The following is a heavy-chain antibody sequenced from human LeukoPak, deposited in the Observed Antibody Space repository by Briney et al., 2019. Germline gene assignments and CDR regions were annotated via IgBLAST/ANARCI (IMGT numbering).Heavy chain of an antibody. CDR2: ISGSGGST. CDR3: AKDIFTMVRGVVDY. Sequence: GGSLRLSCAASGFTFSSYAMSWVRQAPGKGLEWVSAISGSGGSTYYADSVRGRFTISRDNAKNSLYLQMNSLRAEDTALYYCAKDIFTMVRGVVDYWGQGTLVTVSS. CDR1: GFTFSSYA. D-gene: IGHD3-10*01. J-gene: IGHJ4*02. V-gene: IGHV3-23*01.